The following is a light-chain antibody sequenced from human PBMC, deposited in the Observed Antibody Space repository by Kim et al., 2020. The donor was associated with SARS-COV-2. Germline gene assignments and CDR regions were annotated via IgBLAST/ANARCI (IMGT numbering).Light chain of an antibody. CDR3: NSRDSSGNHYV. V-gene: IGLV3-19*01. Sequence: ALGQTVASTCQADSSRRDYASWYQQKRGQAPVLVTYGKNIRPSGIPARFSGSSSGNTASLPITGAQAEDEADYYCNSRDSSGNHYVFGTGTKVTVL. CDR1: SSRRDY. J-gene: IGLJ1*01. CDR2: GKN.